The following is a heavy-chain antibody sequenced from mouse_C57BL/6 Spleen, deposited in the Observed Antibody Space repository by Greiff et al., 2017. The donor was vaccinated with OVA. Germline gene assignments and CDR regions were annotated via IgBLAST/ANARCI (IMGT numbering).Heavy chain of an antibody. J-gene: IGHJ3*01. V-gene: IGHV3-6*01. D-gene: IGHD2-5*01. CDR3: ARDYYSNGGFAY. CDR1: GYSITSGYY. Sequence: EVQRVESGPGLVKPSQSLSLTCSVTGYSITSGYYWNWIRQFPGNKLEWMGYISYDGSNNYNPSLKNRISITRDTSKNQFFLKLNSVTTEDTATYYCARDYYSNGGFAYWGQGTLVTVSA. CDR2: ISYDGSN.